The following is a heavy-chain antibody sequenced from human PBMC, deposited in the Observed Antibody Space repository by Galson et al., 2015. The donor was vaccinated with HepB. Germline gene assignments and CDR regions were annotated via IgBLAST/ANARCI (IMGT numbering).Heavy chain of an antibody. CDR2: IFSGGST. CDR1: GFSVNTYY. Sequence: SLRLSCAASGFSVNTYYMSWVRQAPGKGLEWVSVIFSGGSTYYKDSVKGRFTISRDISKNTLYLQMNSLRAEDTAVYYCAKVAILGATPHYFDYWGQGTLVTVS. V-gene: IGHV3-53*01. D-gene: IGHD3-16*01. J-gene: IGHJ4*02. CDR3: AKVAILGATPHYFDY.